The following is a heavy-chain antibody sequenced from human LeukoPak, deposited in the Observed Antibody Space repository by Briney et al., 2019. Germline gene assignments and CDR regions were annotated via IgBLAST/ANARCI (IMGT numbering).Heavy chain of an antibody. D-gene: IGHD1-1*01. J-gene: IGHJ4*02. CDR2: INPNSGGT. V-gene: IGHV1-2*02. CDR3: ARDMGNWNDGTGTFDY. CDR1: GYTFTGYY. Sequence: ASVKVSCKASGYTFTGYYMHWVRQAPGQGLEWMGWINPNSGGTNYAQKFQGRVTMTRDTSISTAYMELSRLRSDDTAVYYCARDMGNWNDGTGTFDYWGQGTLVTVSS.